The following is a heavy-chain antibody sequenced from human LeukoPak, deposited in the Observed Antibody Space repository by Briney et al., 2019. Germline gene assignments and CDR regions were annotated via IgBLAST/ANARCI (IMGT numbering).Heavy chain of an antibody. Sequence: GASVKVSCKASGYTFTSYYMHWVRQAPGQGLEWMGIINPSGGSTTYAQKFQGRVTMTRDTSISTAYMELSRLRSDDTAVYYCARERGLRLGELPPNWFDPWGQGTLVTVSS. CDR2: INPSGGST. V-gene: IGHV1-46*01. CDR3: ARERGLRLGELPPNWFDP. CDR1: GYTFTSYY. J-gene: IGHJ5*02. D-gene: IGHD3-16*01.